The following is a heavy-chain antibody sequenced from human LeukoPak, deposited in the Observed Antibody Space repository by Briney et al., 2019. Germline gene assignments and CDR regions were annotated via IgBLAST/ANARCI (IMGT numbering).Heavy chain of an antibody. V-gene: IGHV3-7*01. D-gene: IGHD6-19*01. CDR3: AGPPQAGPFDY. CDR2: IKQDGSEK. CDR1: GFIFSNYW. J-gene: IGHJ4*02. Sequence: GGSLTLSCAASGFIFSNYWMTWVRQAPGKGLEWVANIKQDGSEKNYVDSVKGRFTISRDNAKNSLYLQMNSLRAEDTAVYYCAGPPQAGPFDYWGQGTLVAVSS.